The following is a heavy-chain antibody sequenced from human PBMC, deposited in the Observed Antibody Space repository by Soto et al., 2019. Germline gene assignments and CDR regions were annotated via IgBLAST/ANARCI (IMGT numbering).Heavy chain of an antibody. J-gene: IGHJ4*02. Sequence: QVQLQESGPGLVKPSQTLSLTCTVSGGSISSGGYYWSWIRQHPGKGLEWIGYIYYSGSTYYNPSLKSRVNISVDTSKNQFSLKLISVTAADTAVYYCARDTTGYGSGLDYWGQGTLVTVSS. CDR3: ARDTTGYGSGLDY. V-gene: IGHV4-31*03. CDR1: GGSISSGGYY. D-gene: IGHD3-10*01. CDR2: IYYSGST.